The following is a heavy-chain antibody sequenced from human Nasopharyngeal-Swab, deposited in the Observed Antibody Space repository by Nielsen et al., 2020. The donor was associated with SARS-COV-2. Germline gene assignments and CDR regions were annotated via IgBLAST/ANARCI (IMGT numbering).Heavy chain of an antibody. J-gene: IGHJ6*02. CDR3: ARDTGYSSSWYTWGMDV. V-gene: IGHV4-61*02. D-gene: IGHD6-13*01. CDR1: GGSISSGSYY. CDR2: IYTSGST. Sequence: SETLSPTCTVSGGSISSGSYYWSWIRQPAGKGLEWIGRIYTSGSTNYNPSLKSRVTISVDTSKNQFSLKLSSVTAADTAVYYCARDTGYSSSWYTWGMDVWGQGTTVTVSS.